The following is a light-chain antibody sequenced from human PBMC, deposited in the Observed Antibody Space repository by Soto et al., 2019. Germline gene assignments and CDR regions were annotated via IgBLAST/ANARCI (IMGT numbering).Light chain of an antibody. CDR2: GNN. CDR1: SSNIGAGYD. Sequence: QSVLTQPPSVSGAPGQRVTISCTGSSSNIGAGYDVHWYQQLPGTAPKLLIYGNNNRPSGVPDRFSGSKSGTSAFLAISGLQDEDAADYYCQSQDTSASVIFGGGTKVTVL. J-gene: IGLJ2*01. CDR3: QSQDTSASVI. V-gene: IGLV1-40*01.